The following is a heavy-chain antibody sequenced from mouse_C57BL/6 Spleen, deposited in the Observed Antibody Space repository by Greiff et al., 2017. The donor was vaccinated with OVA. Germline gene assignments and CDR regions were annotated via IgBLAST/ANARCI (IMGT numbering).Heavy chain of an antibody. J-gene: IGHJ2*01. Sequence: VQLQQPGAELVKPGASVKLSCKASGYTFTSYWMHWVKQRPGQGLEWIGMIHPNSGSTNYNEKFKSKATLTVDKSSSTAYMQLSSLTSEDAAVYDCAREGYYYGSSFDYWGQGTTLTVSS. CDR1: GYTFTSYW. CDR3: AREGYYYGSSFDY. CDR2: IHPNSGST. D-gene: IGHD1-1*01. V-gene: IGHV1-64*01.